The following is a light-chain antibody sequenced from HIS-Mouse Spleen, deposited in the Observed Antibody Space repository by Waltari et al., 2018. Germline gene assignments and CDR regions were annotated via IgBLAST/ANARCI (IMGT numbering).Light chain of an antibody. CDR1: SSNIGSNT. V-gene: IGLV1-44*01. CDR3: AAWDDSLNGWV. J-gene: IGLJ3*02. CDR2: GNN. Sequence: QSVLTQPPSASGTPGQRVTISCSGSSSNIGSNTVNWYQQLPGTAPTLLIYGNNKRPPGVPARLSGSKSGTSASRAISGLQSEDEADYYCAAWDDSLNGWVFGGGTKLTVL.